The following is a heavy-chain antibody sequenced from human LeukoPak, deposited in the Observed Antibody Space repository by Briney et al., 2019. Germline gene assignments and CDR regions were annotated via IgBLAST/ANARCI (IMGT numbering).Heavy chain of an antibody. CDR1: GFTFDDYA. Sequence: GRSLRLSCAASGFTFDDYAMHWVRQAPGKGLEWVSGISWNSGSIGYADSVKGRFTISRDNAKNSLNLQMNSLRAEDTALYYCAKGGIAAAGNYYYYYMDVWGKGTTVTVSS. D-gene: IGHD6-13*01. J-gene: IGHJ6*03. CDR2: ISWNSGSI. CDR3: AKGGIAAAGNYYYYYMDV. V-gene: IGHV3-9*01.